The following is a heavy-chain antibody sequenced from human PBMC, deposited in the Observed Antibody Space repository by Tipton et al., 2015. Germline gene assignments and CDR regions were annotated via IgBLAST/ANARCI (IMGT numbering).Heavy chain of an antibody. D-gene: IGHD4-17*01. CDR2: ISQRDGT. CDR3: ARKTTDSVSSYGDSLDN. V-gene: IGHV4-61*01. Sequence: TLSLTCTVSGGSVSSVSYYWGWIRQTPGKGLEWIGYISQRDGTNYNPSLKSRVTISVDTSRNQFSLRLSSVTAADTAVYYCARKTTDSVSSYGDSLDNWGQGTPVTVSS. J-gene: IGHJ4*02. CDR1: GGSVSSVSYY.